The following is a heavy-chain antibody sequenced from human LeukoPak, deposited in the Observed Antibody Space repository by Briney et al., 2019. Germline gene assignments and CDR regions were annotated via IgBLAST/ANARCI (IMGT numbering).Heavy chain of an antibody. V-gene: IGHV4-4*07. CDR3: ARLIAAAGNYYYYYMDV. CDR1: GGSISSYY. D-gene: IGHD6-13*01. CDR2: IYTSGST. Sequence: SETLSLTCTVSGGSISSYYWSWIRQPAGKGLEWIGRIYTSGSTNYNPSLKSRVTISVDTSKNQFSLKLSSVTAADTAVYYCARLIAAAGNYYYYYMDVWGKGTTVTVSS. J-gene: IGHJ6*03.